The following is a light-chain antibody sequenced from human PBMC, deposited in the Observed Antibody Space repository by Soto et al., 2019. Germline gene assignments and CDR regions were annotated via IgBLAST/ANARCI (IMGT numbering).Light chain of an antibody. V-gene: IGKV3-20*01. Sequence: EIVLTQSPGTLSLSPGERATLSCRASQSVSSSYLAWYQQKPGQAPRLRIYGASSRATGIPDRVSGSGCGTDFTLTMSRLDPEDFAVYYCHQYGSSSLDTFGQGTKREIK. CDR1: QSVSSSY. CDR2: GAS. CDR3: HQYGSSSLDT. J-gene: IGKJ2*01.